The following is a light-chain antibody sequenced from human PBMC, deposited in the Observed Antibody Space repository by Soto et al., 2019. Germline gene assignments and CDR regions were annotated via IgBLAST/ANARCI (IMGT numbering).Light chain of an antibody. V-gene: IGKV1-27*01. CDR2: AAS. Sequence: DIQMTQSPSSLSASVGDTVTITCRASQGIIDYLAWYQQRQGKVAKLLIYAASTLQTGVLSRFSGSGAGTDFTLTISSLQPEYVGSYYCQKYDTAPLTFGQGTRVEIK. J-gene: IGKJ1*01. CDR3: QKYDTAPLT. CDR1: QGIIDY.